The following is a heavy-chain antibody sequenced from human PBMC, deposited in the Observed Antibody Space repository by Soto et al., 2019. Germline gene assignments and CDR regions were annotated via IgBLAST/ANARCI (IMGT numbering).Heavy chain of an antibody. CDR2: FDPEDGET. CDR1: GYTLTELS. V-gene: IGHV1-24*01. CDR3: ATQDYGDYPPAFTDY. D-gene: IGHD4-17*01. Sequence: ASVKVSCKASGYTLTELSMHWVRQAPGKGLEWMGGFDPEDGETIYAQKFQGRVTMTEDTSTDTAYMELSSLRSEDTAVYYCATQDYGDYPPAFTDYWGQGTLVTVSS. J-gene: IGHJ4*02.